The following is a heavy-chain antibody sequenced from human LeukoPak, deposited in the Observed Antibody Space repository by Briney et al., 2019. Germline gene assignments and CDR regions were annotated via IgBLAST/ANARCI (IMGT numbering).Heavy chain of an antibody. CDR2: INHSGST. J-gene: IGHJ6*02. V-gene: IGHV4-34*01. CDR3: ARVLLWFGENYYYGMDV. Sequence: SESLSLTCAVYGGSFSGYYWSWIRQPPGKGLEWIGEINHSGSTNYNPSLKSRVTISVDTSKNQFSLKLSSVTAADTAVYYCARVLLWFGENYYYGMDVWGQGTTVTVSS. D-gene: IGHD3-10*01. CDR1: GGSFSGYY.